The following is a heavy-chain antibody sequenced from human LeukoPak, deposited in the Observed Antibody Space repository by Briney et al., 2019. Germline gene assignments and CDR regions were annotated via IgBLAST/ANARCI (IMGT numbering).Heavy chain of an antibody. CDR1: GGSISSYY. Sequence: PSETLSLTCTVSGGSISSYYWSWIRQPPGKGLEWIGYIYYSGSTNYNPSLKSRVTISVDTSKNQFSLKLSSVTAADTAVYYCARDLSYVDRRFDYWGQGTLVTVSS. J-gene: IGHJ4*02. D-gene: IGHD3-10*02. CDR3: ARDLSYVDRRFDY. V-gene: IGHV4-59*01. CDR2: IYYSGST.